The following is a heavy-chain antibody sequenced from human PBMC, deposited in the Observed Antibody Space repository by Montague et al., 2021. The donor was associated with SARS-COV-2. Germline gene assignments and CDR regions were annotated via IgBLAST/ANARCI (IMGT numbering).Heavy chain of an antibody. V-gene: IGHV4-59*08. CDR3: ARRGLGYCSSTSCQNAFDI. CDR2: IYYSGST. J-gene: IGHJ3*02. D-gene: IGHD2-2*01. Sequence: SETRSLTCTVSGGSISSYYWSWIRQPPGKGLEWIGYIYYSGSTNYNPSLKSRVTISVDTSKNQFSLKLSSVTAADTAVYYCARRGLGYCSSTSCQNAFDIRGQGTMVTVSS. CDR1: GGSISSYY.